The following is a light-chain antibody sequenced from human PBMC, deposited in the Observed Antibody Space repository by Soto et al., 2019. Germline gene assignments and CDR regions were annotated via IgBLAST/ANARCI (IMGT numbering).Light chain of an antibody. Sequence: DIQVTQSPSTLSATVGDRVTITFRASQTISSSLAWFQQKPGKAPKLLIYKASTLEGGVPSRFNGSGSGTEFTLSISSLQPDDFATYYCQQYNEYSKTFGQGTKVDIK. CDR3: QQYNEYSKT. V-gene: IGKV1-5*03. J-gene: IGKJ1*01. CDR1: QTISSS. CDR2: KAS.